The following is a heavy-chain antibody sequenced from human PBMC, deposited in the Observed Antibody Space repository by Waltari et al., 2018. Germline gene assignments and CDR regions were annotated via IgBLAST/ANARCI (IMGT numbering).Heavy chain of an antibody. CDR2: ISGDNSYT. D-gene: IGHD2-21*02. CDR1: GSMFSSYS. V-gene: IGHV3-21*06. CDR3: AKEGLGGDRQFDY. J-gene: IGHJ4*02. Sequence: EVQLVESGGGLVQPGGSLRLSCVASGSMFSSYSLNWVRLAPGKGLEWVSSISGDNSYTYYSGSVKGRFTISRDNAKNSLFLQMNGLRDEDTAIYYCAKEGLGGDRQFDYWGQGTLVSVSS.